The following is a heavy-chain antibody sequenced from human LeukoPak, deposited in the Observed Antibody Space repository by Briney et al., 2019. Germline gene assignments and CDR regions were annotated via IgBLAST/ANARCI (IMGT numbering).Heavy chain of an antibody. V-gene: IGHV3-23*01. CDR2: ISGSGGST. D-gene: IGHD3-3*01. J-gene: IGHJ4*02. Sequence: GGSLRLSCAASGFTFSSYAMSWVHQAPGKGLEWVSAISGSGGSTYYADSVKGRFTISRDNSKNTLYLQMNSLRAEDTAVYYCAKAHYDFWSGMIFDYWGQGTLVTVSS. CDR3: AKAHYDFWSGMIFDY. CDR1: GFTFSSYA.